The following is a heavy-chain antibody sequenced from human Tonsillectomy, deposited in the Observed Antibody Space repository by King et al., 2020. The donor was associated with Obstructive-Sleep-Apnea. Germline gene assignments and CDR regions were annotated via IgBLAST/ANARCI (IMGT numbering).Heavy chain of an antibody. CDR2: IYYTGNT. Sequence: LQLQESGPGLVKPSETLSLTCTFSGGSISSSTSYWAWIRQPPGKGLDWIGNIYYTGNTHYDPSLKSRVTISVDTSNNQFSLHLNSVTAADTAVYYCARDNSDYYYTVRPMGRFDYWGKGTLVTVSS. CDR1: GGSISSSTSY. D-gene: IGHD3-22*01. V-gene: IGHV4-39*02. J-gene: IGHJ4*02. CDR3: ARDNSDYYYTVRPMGRFDY.